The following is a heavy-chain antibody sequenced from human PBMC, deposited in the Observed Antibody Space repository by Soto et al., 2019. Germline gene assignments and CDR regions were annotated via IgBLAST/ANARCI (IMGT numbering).Heavy chain of an antibody. J-gene: IGHJ6*02. D-gene: IGHD2-2*02. Sequence: ASVKVSCKASGYTFTGYYMHWVRQAPGQGLEWMGWINPNSGGTNHAQKFQGWVTMTRDTSISIAYMELSRLRSDDTAVYYCAREVVPAAIPYYGMDVWGQGTTVTVSS. CDR3: AREVVPAAIPYYGMDV. CDR2: INPNSGGT. CDR1: GYTFTGYY. V-gene: IGHV1-2*04.